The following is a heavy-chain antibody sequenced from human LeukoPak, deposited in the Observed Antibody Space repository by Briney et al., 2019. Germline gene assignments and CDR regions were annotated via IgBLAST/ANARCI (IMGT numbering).Heavy chain of an antibody. J-gene: IGHJ4*02. V-gene: IGHV3-30*02. Sequence: GGSLRLSCAASGFTFSSYGMHWVRQAPGKGLEWVAFIRYDGSNKYYADSGKGRFTISRDNSKNTLYLQMNSLRAEDTAVYYCAKDSADYYDSSGYHPNFFDYWGQGTLVTVSS. CDR1: GFTFSSYG. CDR2: IRYDGSNK. CDR3: AKDSADYYDSSGYHPNFFDY. D-gene: IGHD3-22*01.